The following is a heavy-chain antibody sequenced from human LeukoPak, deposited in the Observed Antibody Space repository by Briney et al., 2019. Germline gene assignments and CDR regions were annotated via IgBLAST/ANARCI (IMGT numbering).Heavy chain of an antibody. CDR3: AKGSSGYFADL. CDR2: ISNDGGGT. Sequence: GGSLRLSCAASGFIFNNYGLMWVRQAPGKGLQWVSAISNDGGGTTYADFVKGRFTISRDNSKNTLFLQMNSLRAEDTALYYCAKGSSGYFADLWGQGTLVTVSS. CDR1: GFIFNNYG. D-gene: IGHD3-22*01. J-gene: IGHJ5*02. V-gene: IGHV3-23*01.